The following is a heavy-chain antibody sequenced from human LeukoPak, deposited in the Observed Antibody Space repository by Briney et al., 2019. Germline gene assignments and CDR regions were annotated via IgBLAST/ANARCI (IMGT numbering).Heavy chain of an antibody. CDR2: IYYSGST. Sequence: PSETLSLTCTVSGGSISSSSYYWGWIRQPPGKGLEWIGSIYYSGSTYYNPSLKSRVTISVDTSKNQFSLKLSSVTAADTAVYYCARDGVYDFWSAFDIWGQGTMVTVSS. CDR1: GGSISSSSYY. CDR3: ARDGVYDFWSAFDI. D-gene: IGHD3-3*01. J-gene: IGHJ3*02. V-gene: IGHV4-39*07.